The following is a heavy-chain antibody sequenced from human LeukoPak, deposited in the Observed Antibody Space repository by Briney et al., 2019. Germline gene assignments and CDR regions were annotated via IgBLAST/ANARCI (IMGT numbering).Heavy chain of an antibody. CDR1: GFTFSSYA. J-gene: IGHJ4*02. D-gene: IGHD6-13*01. CDR3: ARNGLYSSSWYFDY. CDR2: ISYDGSNK. Sequence: GGSLRLSCAASGFTFSSYAMHWVRQAPGKGLEWVAVISYDGSNKYYADSVKGRFTISRDNSKNTLYLQMNSPRAEDTAVYYCARNGLYSSSWYFDYWGQGTLVTVSS. V-gene: IGHV3-30*01.